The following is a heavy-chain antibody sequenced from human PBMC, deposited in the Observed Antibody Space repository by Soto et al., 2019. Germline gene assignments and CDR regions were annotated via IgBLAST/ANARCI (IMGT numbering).Heavy chain of an antibody. Sequence: QITLKESGPTLVKPTQTLTLTCTFSAFSLSTSGVGVGWIRQPPGKALEWLTFIYWDDDKRYSPSLKSRLTIXKXNPXTQVVLTMTNMDPVDTATYYCARLVAAGITYYFDSWGQGTLVTVSS. CDR2: IYWDDDK. D-gene: IGHD2-21*01. V-gene: IGHV2-5*02. J-gene: IGHJ4*02. CDR1: AFSLSTSGVG. CDR3: ARLVAAGITYYFDS.